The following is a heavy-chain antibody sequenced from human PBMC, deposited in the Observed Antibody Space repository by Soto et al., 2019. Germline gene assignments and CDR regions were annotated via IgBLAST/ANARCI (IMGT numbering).Heavy chain of an antibody. Sequence: EVQLLESGGGLVQPGGSLRVSCVASGFTFRDYAMTWFRQAPGKGLEWVSAISGSGGTTYYADSVKGRFTISRDNSRNTLYLQMNSLRAEDTTTYYCAKDLDVYCSSASCYGDAFDIWCQGTMVTVSS. CDR2: ISGSGGTT. CDR1: GFTFRDYA. V-gene: IGHV3-23*01. CDR3: AKDLDVYCSSASCYGDAFDI. J-gene: IGHJ3*02. D-gene: IGHD2-2*01.